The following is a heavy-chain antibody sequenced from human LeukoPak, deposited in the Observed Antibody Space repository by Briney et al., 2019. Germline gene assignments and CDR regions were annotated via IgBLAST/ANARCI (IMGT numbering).Heavy chain of an antibody. V-gene: IGHV1-18*04. D-gene: IGHD3-22*01. CDR3: ARDSRLGYDSSGYYLPSPFDY. J-gene: IGHJ4*02. Sequence: ASVKVSCKASGYTFTSYYMHWVRQAPGQGLEWMGWISAYNGNTNYAQKLQGRVTMTTDTSTSTAYMELGSLRSDDTAVYYCARDSRLGYDSSGYYLPSPFDYWGQGTLVTVSS. CDR2: ISAYNGNT. CDR1: GYTFTSYY.